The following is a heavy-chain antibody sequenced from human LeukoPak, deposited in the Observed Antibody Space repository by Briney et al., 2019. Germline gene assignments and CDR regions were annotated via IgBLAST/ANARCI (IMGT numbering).Heavy chain of an antibody. J-gene: IGHJ4*02. V-gene: IGHV3-23*01. CDR2: ISGSDRTT. D-gene: IGHD5-24*01. CDR3: AKHRGDAYNALDY. CDR1: GFTFSRFA. Sequence: GGSLRLSCEASGFTFSRFAMSWVRQAPGKGLEWVSSISGSDRTTFYADSVKGRFTISRDNSKNILYLQMNSLRSEDTAVYYCAKHRGDAYNALDYWGQGTLVTVSS.